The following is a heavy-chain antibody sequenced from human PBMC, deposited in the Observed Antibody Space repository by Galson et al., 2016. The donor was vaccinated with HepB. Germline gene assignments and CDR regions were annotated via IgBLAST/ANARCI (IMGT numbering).Heavy chain of an antibody. Sequence: SLRLSCAASGFTFSSHAMNWVRRAPGKGLEWVAAISSSSTYIHYADSLKGRLTISRDNAQNSVFLQMNSLRVEDTAVYYCAREWGGYSYYMDVWGKGTSVTVSS. D-gene: IGHD3-16*01. J-gene: IGHJ6*03. CDR2: ISSSSTYI. V-gene: IGHV3-21*01. CDR1: GFTFSSHA. CDR3: AREWGGYSYYMDV.